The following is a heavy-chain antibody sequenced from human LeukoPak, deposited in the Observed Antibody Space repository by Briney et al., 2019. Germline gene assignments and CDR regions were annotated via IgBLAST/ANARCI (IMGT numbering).Heavy chain of an antibody. V-gene: IGHV1-18*01. CDR3: ATPLIGQGVSLGY. CDR1: GYTFTTYG. J-gene: IGHJ4*02. Sequence: ASVKVSCKASGYTFTTYGISWVRQAPGQGLEWMGWITTYSGTTYYAQKLQGRVTMTTDTSTSPAYMELRSLRSDDTAVYYCATPLIGQGVSLGYWGQGTLVTVSS. CDR2: ITTYSGTT. D-gene: IGHD3-16*01.